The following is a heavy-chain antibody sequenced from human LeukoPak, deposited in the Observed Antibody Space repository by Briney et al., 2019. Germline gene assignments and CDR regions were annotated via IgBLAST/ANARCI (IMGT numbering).Heavy chain of an antibody. CDR3: AKHWGYMYYFDY. CDR2: ISGSGGST. V-gene: IGHV3-23*01. D-gene: IGHD7-27*01. CDR1: GFTFSSYA. Sequence: PGGSLRLSCAASGFTFSSYAMSWFRQAPGKGLEWVSAISGSGGSTYYADSVKGRFTISRDNSKNTLYLQMNSLRAEDTAVYYCAKHWGYMYYFDYWGQGTLVTVSS. J-gene: IGHJ4*02.